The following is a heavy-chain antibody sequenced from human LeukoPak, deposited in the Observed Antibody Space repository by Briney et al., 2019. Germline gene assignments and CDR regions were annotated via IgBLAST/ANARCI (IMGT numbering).Heavy chain of an antibody. Sequence: QTLSLTCTVSGGSISSGDYYWSWIRQPPGKALEWLALIDWDDDKYYSTSLKTRLTISKDTSKNQVVLTMTNMDPVDTATYYCARMSPEYSSPDYWGQGTLVTVSS. J-gene: IGHJ4*02. D-gene: IGHD6-6*01. V-gene: IGHV2-70*18. CDR1: GGSISSGDYY. CDR2: IDWDDDK. CDR3: ARMSPEYSSPDY.